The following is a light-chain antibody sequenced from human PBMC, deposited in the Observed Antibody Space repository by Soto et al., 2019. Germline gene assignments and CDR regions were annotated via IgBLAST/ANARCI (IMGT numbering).Light chain of an antibody. V-gene: IGKV3-20*01. J-gene: IGKJ1*01. Sequence: EIVLAPSPGTPALSPGERAPPSCRASQSVSSAYVAWYQQKPGQTPNLLIYEASTRATGIPDRFSGSGSGADYTLTIDRLEPEDFAVYYCQQYGNSPQTFGQGTKVDIK. CDR2: EAS. CDR1: QSVSSAY. CDR3: QQYGNSPQT.